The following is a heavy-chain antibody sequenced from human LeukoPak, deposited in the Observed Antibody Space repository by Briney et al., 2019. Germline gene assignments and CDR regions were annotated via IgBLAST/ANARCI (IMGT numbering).Heavy chain of an antibody. CDR1: GGSISSSSYY. J-gene: IGHJ3*02. CDR3: ARASPADI. CDR2: IYYSGST. Sequence: SETLSLTCTVSGGSISSSSYYWGWIRQPPGKGLEWIGSIYYSGSTYYNPSLKSRVTISVDTSKNQFSLKLSSVTAADTAVYYCARASPADIWGQGTMVTVSS. V-gene: IGHV4-39*07.